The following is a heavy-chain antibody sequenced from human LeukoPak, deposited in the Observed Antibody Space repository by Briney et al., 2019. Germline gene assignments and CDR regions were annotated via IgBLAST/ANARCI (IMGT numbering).Heavy chain of an antibody. V-gene: IGHV4-34*01. J-gene: IGHJ4*02. CDR1: GGSFSGYY. D-gene: IGHD4-17*01. Sequence: PSETLSLTCAVYGGSFSGYYWSWIRQPPGKGLEWIGEINHSGSTNYNPSLKSRVTISVDTSKNQFSLKLSSVTAADTAVYYCAKPIRTVTTDANWGQGTLVTVSS. CDR2: INHSGST. CDR3: AKPIRTVTTDAN.